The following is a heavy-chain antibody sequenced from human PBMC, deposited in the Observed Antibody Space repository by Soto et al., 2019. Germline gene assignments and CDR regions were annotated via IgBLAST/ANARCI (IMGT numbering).Heavy chain of an antibody. CDR2: IIPIFGTA. V-gene: IGHV1-69*13. Sequence: SVKVSCKASGCTFSSDAISWVRQATGQGLEWMGGIIPIFGTANYAQKFQGRVTITADESTSTAYMELSSLRSEDTAVYYFARNGRGFSYGYEDYDYWGQGTLVTVTS. J-gene: IGHJ4*02. D-gene: IGHD5-18*01. CDR1: GCTFSSDA. CDR3: ARNGRGFSYGYEDYDY.